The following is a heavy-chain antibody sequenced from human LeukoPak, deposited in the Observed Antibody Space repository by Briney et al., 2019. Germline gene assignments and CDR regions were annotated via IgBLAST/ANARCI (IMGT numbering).Heavy chain of an antibody. V-gene: IGHV3-7*01. CDR1: GFTFSSYW. CDR2: IKEDGSEK. Sequence: PGGSLRLSCAVSGFTFSSYWMNWVREAPGKGLEWVANIKEDGSEKNCVDSVKGRFTISRDNAKNSLYLQMNSLRAEDTALYYCVRVRYMDVWGKGTTVTVSS. CDR3: VRVRYMDV. J-gene: IGHJ6*03.